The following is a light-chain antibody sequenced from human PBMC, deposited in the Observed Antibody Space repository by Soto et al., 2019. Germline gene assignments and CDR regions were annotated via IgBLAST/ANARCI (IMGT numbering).Light chain of an antibody. Sequence: IQMTQSPSTLSASIGDTVTITCLASQSINRWLAWYQQKPGKAPKLLIYDASSLESGVPSRFSGSGFGTEFTLTISILQPDDFATYYCQQYNSYSITFGQGTRLEIK. CDR1: QSINRW. J-gene: IGKJ5*01. CDR3: QQYNSYSIT. V-gene: IGKV1-5*01. CDR2: DAS.